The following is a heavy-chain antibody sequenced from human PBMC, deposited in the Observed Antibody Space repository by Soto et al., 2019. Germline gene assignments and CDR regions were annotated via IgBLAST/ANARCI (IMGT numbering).Heavy chain of an antibody. D-gene: IGHD5-12*01. V-gene: IGHV5-51*03. Sequence: EVQLVQSGAEVKKPGESLKISCKGSGYSFTSYWIGWVRQMPGKGLEWMGIIYPGDSDTRYSPSFQGQVTISADKSISTAYLQWSSLMASDTAMYYCARLKRDGHNYSPLYYWGQGTLVTVSS. CDR3: ARLKRDGHNYSPLYY. J-gene: IGHJ4*02. CDR1: GYSFTSYW. CDR2: IYPGDSDT.